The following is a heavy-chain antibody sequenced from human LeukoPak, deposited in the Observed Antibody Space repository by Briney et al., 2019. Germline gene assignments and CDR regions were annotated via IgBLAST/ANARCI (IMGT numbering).Heavy chain of an antibody. Sequence: GGSLRLSCAASGFTFSSYEMNWVRQAPGKGLAWVSYISGSGTTIYYADSVKGRLTISRDNAENSLYLQMNSLRAEDTAVYYCARDSNAYGYYYMDVWGKGTTVTVSS. CDR1: GFTFSSYE. D-gene: IGHD4-11*01. CDR3: ARDSNAYGYYYMDV. V-gene: IGHV3-48*03. J-gene: IGHJ6*03. CDR2: ISGSGTTI.